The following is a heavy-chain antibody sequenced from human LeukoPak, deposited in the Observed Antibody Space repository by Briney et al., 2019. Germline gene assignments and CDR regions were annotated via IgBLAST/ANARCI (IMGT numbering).Heavy chain of an antibody. CDR3: ARASPYYYYDSSGYYYVY. J-gene: IGHJ4*02. CDR2: INPNSGGT. Sequence: GASVKVSCKASGYTFTSYGVSWVRQAPGQGLEWMGWINPNSGGTNYAQKFQGRVTMTRDTSISTAYMELSRLRSDDTAVYYCARASPYYYYDSSGYYYVYWGQGTLVTVSS. CDR1: GYTFTSYG. V-gene: IGHV1-2*02. D-gene: IGHD3-22*01.